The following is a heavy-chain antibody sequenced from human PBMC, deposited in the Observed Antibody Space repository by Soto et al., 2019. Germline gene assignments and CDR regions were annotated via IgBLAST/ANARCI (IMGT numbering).Heavy chain of an antibody. J-gene: IGHJ6*02. CDR1: GGSFSDYY. CDR3: ARDSRTPSGGMDV. CDR2: INHSGST. Sequence: SETLSLTCAVYGGSFSDYYWSWIRQPPGKGLEWIGEINHSGSTNYNPSLKSRVTISEDTSKNQFSLKLTSVTAADTAVYYCARDSRTPSGGMDVWGQGTTVTVS. V-gene: IGHV4-34*01.